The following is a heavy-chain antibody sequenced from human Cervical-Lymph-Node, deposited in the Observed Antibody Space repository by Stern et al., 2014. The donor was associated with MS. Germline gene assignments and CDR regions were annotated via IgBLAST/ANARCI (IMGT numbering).Heavy chain of an antibody. CDR3: AKGSGGSGYYPVALDY. CDR2: ITWNSVSV. V-gene: IGHV3-9*01. Sequence: EVHLVESGGGLVQPGRSLRLSCAASGFTFDDYAMHWVRQAPGKGLEWVSGITWNSVSVGYADSVKGRVTISRDNAKNSLYLQMNSLRGDDTALYYCAKGSGGSGYYPVALDYWGQGTLVTVSS. CDR1: GFTFDDYA. D-gene: IGHD3-3*01. J-gene: IGHJ4*02.